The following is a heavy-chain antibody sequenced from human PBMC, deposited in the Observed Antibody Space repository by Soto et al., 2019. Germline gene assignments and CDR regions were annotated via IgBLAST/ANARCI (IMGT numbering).Heavy chain of an antibody. CDR3: GRGGERYGMLYCWY. J-gene: IGHJ4*02. V-gene: IGHV4-59*01. CDR1: GGSISSYY. D-gene: IGHD2-8*01. Sequence: ETLSLTCTVSGGSISSYYWSWIRQPPGKGLEWIGYIYYSGSTNYNPSLKSRVTISVDTSKNPFSLKLSSVTAADTAVYYCGRGGERYGMLYCWYCGQASLATVSS. CDR2: IYYSGST.